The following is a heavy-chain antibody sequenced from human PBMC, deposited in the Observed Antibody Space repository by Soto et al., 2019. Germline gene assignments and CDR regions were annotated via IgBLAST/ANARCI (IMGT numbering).Heavy chain of an antibody. V-gene: IGHV3-9*01. CDR3: AKDEGYCNSISCKDAFDY. J-gene: IGHJ3*01. D-gene: IGHD2-2*01. CDR2: ISWDGGYK. Sequence: EVQLVESGGGLVQPGRSLRLSCAASGFTFVDYAMHWVRQAPGQGLEWVSGISWDGGYKGYADSVKGRFTISRDNAKKSLYLEMNSLRVEDTALYYCAKDEGYCNSISCKDAFDYWGQGPTVTVS. CDR1: GFTFVDYA.